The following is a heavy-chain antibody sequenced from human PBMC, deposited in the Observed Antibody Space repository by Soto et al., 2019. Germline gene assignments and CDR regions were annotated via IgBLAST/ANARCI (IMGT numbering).Heavy chain of an antibody. J-gene: IGHJ4*03. D-gene: IGHD6-6*01. Sequence: PGGSLRLSCAASGFTFSSYAMHWVRQAPGKGLEWVAVISYDGSNKYYADSVKGRFTISRDNSKNTLYLQMNSLRAGDTAVYYCARDPTPASFIVARPPHCIDFRGPATMVT. CDR3: ARDPTPASFIVARPPHCIDF. CDR2: ISYDGSNK. CDR1: GFTFSSYA. V-gene: IGHV3-30-3*01.